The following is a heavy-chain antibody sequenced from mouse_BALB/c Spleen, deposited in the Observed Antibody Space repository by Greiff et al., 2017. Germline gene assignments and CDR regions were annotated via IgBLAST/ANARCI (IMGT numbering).Heavy chain of an antibody. J-gene: IGHJ4*01. Sequence: EVQLQESGGGLVKPGGSLKLSCAASGFTFSSYAMSWVRQTPEKRLEWVAYISNGGGSTYYPDTVKGRFTISRDNAKNTLYLQMSSLKSEDTAMYYCARHQGDYYAMDYWGQGTSVTVSS. CDR3: ARHQGDYYAMDY. CDR1: GFTFSSYA. V-gene: IGHV5-12-2*01. CDR2: ISNGGGST.